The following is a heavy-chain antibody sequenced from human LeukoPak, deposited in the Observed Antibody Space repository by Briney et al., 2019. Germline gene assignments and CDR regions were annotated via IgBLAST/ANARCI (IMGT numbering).Heavy chain of an antibody. CDR3: GRAFPPLRTAAAGDY. CDR2: ISYRTSHI. V-gene: IGHV3-21*01. CDR1: GFTFSDCD. Sequence: PGGSLRLSCTASGFTFSDCDMNWFRQARGKGLEWVSSISYRTSHIYYADSVKGRFTISRDNAKNSLYLQMDSLRAEDTAVYFCGRAFPPLRTAAAGDYWGQGTLVTVSS. J-gene: IGHJ4*02. D-gene: IGHD6-13*01.